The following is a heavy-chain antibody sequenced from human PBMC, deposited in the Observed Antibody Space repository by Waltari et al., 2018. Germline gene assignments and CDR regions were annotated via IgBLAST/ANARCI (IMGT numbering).Heavy chain of an antibody. Sequence: QLQLQESGPGLVKPSETLSLTCAVSGYSISSGYYWGWIRQPPGKGLEWIGSIYHSGSTYYNPSLKSRVTISVDTSKNQFSLKLSSVTAADTAVYYCASRVAYSGSYHFDYWGQGTLVTVSS. J-gene: IGHJ4*02. V-gene: IGHV4-38-2*01. CDR3: ASRVAYSGSYHFDY. CDR1: GYSISSGYY. CDR2: IYHSGST. D-gene: IGHD1-26*01.